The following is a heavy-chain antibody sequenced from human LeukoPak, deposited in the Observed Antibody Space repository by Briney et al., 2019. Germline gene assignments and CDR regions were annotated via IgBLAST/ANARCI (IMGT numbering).Heavy chain of an antibody. CDR1: GFTFNGYA. V-gene: IGHV3-30-3*01. CDR2: ISYDGSNK. D-gene: IGHD5-18*01. CDR3: ARSTDTAMVTGFDY. Sequence: GGSLRLSCAASGFTFNGYAMNWVRQAPGKGLEWVAVISYDGSNKYYADSVKGRFTISRDNSKNTLYLQMNSLRAEDTAVYYCARSTDTAMVTGFDYWGQGTLVTVSS. J-gene: IGHJ4*02.